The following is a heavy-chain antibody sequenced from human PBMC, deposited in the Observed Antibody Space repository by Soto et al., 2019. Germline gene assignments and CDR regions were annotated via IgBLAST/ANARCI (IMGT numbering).Heavy chain of an antibody. V-gene: IGHV1-18*01. CDR2: INPFNGNT. D-gene: IGHD1-26*01. CDR1: GYTFGSYY. Sequence: ASVKVSCKASGYTFGSYYITWMRQAPGRGPEWVGWINPFNGNTNYAQRFQGRVTMTTDTSTSTVYMDLRSLRPDDTAVYYCARGGGAHYRFDPWGQGTLGIVSA. CDR3: ARGGGAHYRFDP. J-gene: IGHJ5*02.